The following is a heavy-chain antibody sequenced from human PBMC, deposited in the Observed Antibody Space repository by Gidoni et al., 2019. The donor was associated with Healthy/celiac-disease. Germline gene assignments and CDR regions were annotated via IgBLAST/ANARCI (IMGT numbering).Heavy chain of an antibody. V-gene: IGHV2-26*01. D-gene: IGHD1-26*01. CDR3: GSYYKSLGFAD. J-gene: IGHJ4*02. CDR2: IFSNDEK. CDR1: GFSLSNARMG. Sequence: QVTLKESGPVLVKPTETLPLTCTVSGFSLSNARMGVSCIRQPPGKALEWLAHIFSNDEKSYSTSLKSRLTISKDTAKSQVVLTMTNMDPVDTATYYCGSYYKSLGFADWGQGTLVTVSS.